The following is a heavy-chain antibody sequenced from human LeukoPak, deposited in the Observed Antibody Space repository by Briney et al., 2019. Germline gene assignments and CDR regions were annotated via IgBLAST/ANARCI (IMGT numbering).Heavy chain of an antibody. CDR2: IYYTGST. V-gene: IGHV4-59*01. D-gene: IGHD2-8*01. CDR1: GGSISGYY. Sequence: KASETLSLTCTVSGGSISGYYWSWIRQPPGKGLEWIAYIYYTGSTNYNPSLKSRVTISVDTSNNHFSLKLTSVTAADTAVYYCARDRWNGRGHIDAFDIWGHGTTVTVSS. J-gene: IGHJ3*02. CDR3: ARDRWNGRGHIDAFDI.